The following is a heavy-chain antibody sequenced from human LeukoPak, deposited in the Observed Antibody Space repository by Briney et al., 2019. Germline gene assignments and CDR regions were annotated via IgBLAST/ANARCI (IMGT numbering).Heavy chain of an antibody. J-gene: IGHJ4*02. Sequence: GGSLRLSCVASGLTFCTYWMHGVGQAPGKGLVGVSRISSDGSITGYADSVKGGFTISRDNSKNTLYLQINSLRAEDTAVYYCAKVPLIVGATLYYFDYWGQGTLVTVSS. CDR3: AKVPLIVGATLYYFDY. D-gene: IGHD1-26*01. CDR1: GLTFCTYW. CDR2: ISSDGSIT. V-gene: IGHV3-74*01.